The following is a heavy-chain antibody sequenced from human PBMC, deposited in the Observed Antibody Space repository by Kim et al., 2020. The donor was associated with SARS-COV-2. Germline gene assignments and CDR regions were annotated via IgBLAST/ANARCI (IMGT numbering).Heavy chain of an antibody. J-gene: IGHJ4*02. CDR3: AGGDLVRGVIHDY. D-gene: IGHD3-10*01. CDR2: ISGSGGST. V-gene: IGHV3-23*01. CDR1: GFTFSSYA. Sequence: GGSLRLSCAASGFTFSSYAMSWVRQAPGKGLEWVSAISGSGGSTYYADSVKGRFTISRDNSKNTLYLQMNSLRAEDTAVYYCAGGDLVRGVIHDYWGQGTLVTDTS.